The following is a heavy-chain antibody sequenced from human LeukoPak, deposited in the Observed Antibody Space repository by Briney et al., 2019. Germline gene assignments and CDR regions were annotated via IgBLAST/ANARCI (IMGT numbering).Heavy chain of an antibody. Sequence: GGSLRLSCAASGFTFSSYSMNWVRHAPGKGLEWVSYISSSSSTIYYADSVKGRFTISRDNAKNSLYLQMNSLRAEDTAVYYCTRVYYDSSGRGWGQGTLVTVSS. J-gene: IGHJ4*02. V-gene: IGHV3-48*04. CDR1: GFTFSSYS. D-gene: IGHD3-22*01. CDR3: TRVYYDSSGRG. CDR2: ISSSSSTI.